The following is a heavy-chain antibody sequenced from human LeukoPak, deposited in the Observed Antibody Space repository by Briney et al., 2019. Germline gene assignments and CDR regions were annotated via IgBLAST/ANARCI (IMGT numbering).Heavy chain of an antibody. Sequence: ASVKVSCKPSGYTFTAYYLHWVRQAPGQGLEWMGWINPNSGGTSYAQKSQGRVTMTRDTSISTAYMELSRLRSDDTAVYYCAGNIVVVPAAIGWFDPWGQGTLVTVSS. CDR2: INPNSGGT. CDR1: GYTFTAYY. CDR3: AGNIVVVPAAIGWFDP. D-gene: IGHD2-2*01. V-gene: IGHV1-2*02. J-gene: IGHJ5*02.